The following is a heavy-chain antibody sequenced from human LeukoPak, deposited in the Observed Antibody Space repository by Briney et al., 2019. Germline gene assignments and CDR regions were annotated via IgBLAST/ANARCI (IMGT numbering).Heavy chain of an antibody. CDR1: GFTFSNAW. V-gene: IGHV3-15*01. CDR3: TTGPLGYCSGGSCYHRYYYYMDV. J-gene: IGHJ6*03. D-gene: IGHD2-15*01. Sequence: GGSLRLSCAASGFTFSNAWMSWVRQAPGKGLEWVGRTKSKTDGGTTDYAAPVKGRFTISRDDSKNTLYLQMNSLKTEDTAVYYCTTGPLGYCSGGSCYHRYYYYMDVWGKGTTVTVSS. CDR2: TKSKTDGGTT.